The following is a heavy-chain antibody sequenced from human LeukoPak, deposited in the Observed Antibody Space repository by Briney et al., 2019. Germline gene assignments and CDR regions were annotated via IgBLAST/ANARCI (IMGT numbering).Heavy chain of an antibody. J-gene: IGHJ4*02. D-gene: IGHD6-13*01. CDR2: INPNSGGT. CDR1: GYTFTGYY. CDR3: ARDSKQQLVGGDY. Sequence: ASVKVSCKASGYTFTGYYMHWVRQAPGHGLEWMGRINPNSGGTNYAQKFHGRVAMTRDTSISTAYMELSRLRSDDTAVYYCARDSKQQLVGGDYWGQGTMVTVSS. V-gene: IGHV1-2*06.